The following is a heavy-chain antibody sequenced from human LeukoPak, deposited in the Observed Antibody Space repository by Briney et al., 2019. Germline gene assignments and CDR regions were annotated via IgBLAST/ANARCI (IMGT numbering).Heavy chain of an antibody. CDR1: GFNFFNTG. CDR2: IGGGASDT. J-gene: IGHJ4*02. CDR3: AKDRVPLTGAAEFDY. D-gene: IGHD3-9*01. Sequence: PGGSLRLSCAISGFNFFNTGMGWVRQAPGKGLEWVAAIGGGASDTKYADSVMGRFTISRDIFRNTLYLQMNSLRAEDTAVYYCAKDRVPLTGAAEFDYWGQGTLVTVSS. V-gene: IGHV3-23*01.